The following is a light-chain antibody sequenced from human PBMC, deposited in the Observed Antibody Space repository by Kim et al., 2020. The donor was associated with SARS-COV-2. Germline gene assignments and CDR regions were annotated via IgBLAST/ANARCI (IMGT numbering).Light chain of an antibody. CDR3: NSRDSSGNHLYV. V-gene: IGLV3-19*01. J-gene: IGLJ1*01. Sequence: SSELTQDPAVSVALGQTVRITCQGGSLRSYYASWYQQKPGQAPVLVIYGKNNRPSGIPDRFSGSSSGNTASLTITGAQAEDEADYYCNSRDSSGNHLYVFGTGTKVTVL. CDR2: GKN. CDR1: SLRSYY.